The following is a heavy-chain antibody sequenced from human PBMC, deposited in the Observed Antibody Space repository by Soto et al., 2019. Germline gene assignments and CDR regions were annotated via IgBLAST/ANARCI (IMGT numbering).Heavy chain of an antibody. D-gene: IGHD2-15*01. CDR3: AKRGSAPLLDY. V-gene: IGHV3-23*01. CDR2: ITGSGDGT. J-gene: IGHJ4*02. Sequence: LRLSCAASGFSFSSYAMSWVRQAPGKGLEWVSAITGSGDGTHYADSVRGRFSISRDNSKNTLYLQMNSMRAEDTAVYYCAKRGSAPLLDYWGQGTLVTVSS. CDR1: GFSFSSYA.